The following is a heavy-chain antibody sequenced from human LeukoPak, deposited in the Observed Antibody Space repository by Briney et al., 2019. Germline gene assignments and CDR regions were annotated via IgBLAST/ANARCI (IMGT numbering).Heavy chain of an antibody. V-gene: IGHV3-7*01. CDR2: IKQDGSEK. CDR1: VFTFSSDW. Sequence: GGGLRLSCATPVFTFSSDWMSSVRQAPGKGLEWMANIKQDGSEKYYVDSVKGRFTISRDNAKNSLYLQMNSLRAEDTAVYYCARETSVGTRGGLWGSYRLKWFDPWGQGTPVTVSS. CDR3: ARETSVGTRGGLWGSYRLKWFDP. D-gene: IGHD3-16*02. J-gene: IGHJ5*02.